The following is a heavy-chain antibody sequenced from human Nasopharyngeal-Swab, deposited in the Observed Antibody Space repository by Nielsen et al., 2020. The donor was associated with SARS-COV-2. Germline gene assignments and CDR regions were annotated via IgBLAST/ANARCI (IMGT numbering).Heavy chain of an antibody. CDR1: GFTFSSHA. D-gene: IGHD2-2*01. V-gene: IGHV3-64D*06. CDR3: VKGGLSLVVVPAGMGP. J-gene: IGHJ5*02. CDR2: ISSNGIST. Sequence: GESLKISCSASGFTFSSHAMHWVRQAPGKGLEDVSAISSNGISTYYADSVKGRFTVSRDNSRNTLYLQMSSLRAEDTAVYYCVKGGLSLVVVPAGMGPWGQGTLVTVSS.